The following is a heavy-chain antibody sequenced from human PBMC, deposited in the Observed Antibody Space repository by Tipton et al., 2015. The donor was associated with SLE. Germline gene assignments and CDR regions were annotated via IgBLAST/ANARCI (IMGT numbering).Heavy chain of an antibody. CDR2: IIPIFGTA. D-gene: IGHD2-2*01. J-gene: IGHJ6*03. CDR1: GGTFSSYA. V-gene: IGHV1-69*05. Sequence: QLVQSGAEVKKPGSSVKVSCKASGGTFSSYAVSWVRQAPGQGLEWMGGIIPIFGTANYAQKFQGRVTITTDESTSTAYMELRSLRSDDTAVYYCARGGSCSCTSGYYYSSYYMDAWGKGTTVTVSS. CDR3: ARGGSCSCTSGYYYSSYYMDA.